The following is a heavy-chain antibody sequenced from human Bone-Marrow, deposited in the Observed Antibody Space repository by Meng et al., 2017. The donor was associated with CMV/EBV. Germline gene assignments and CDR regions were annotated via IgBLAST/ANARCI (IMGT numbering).Heavy chain of an antibody. CDR2: INIDGTST. CDR3: ATGSGSPWRY. V-gene: IGHV3-74*01. CDR1: GLIFSTYW. Sequence: GGSLRLSCAASGLIFSTYWMHWVRQAPGKGLVWVARINIDGTSTLYADSVKGRFTISRDNANNTLYLQMNSLRAEDTAVYYCATGSGSPWRYWGQGTLVTFSS. D-gene: IGHD3-3*01. J-gene: IGHJ4*02.